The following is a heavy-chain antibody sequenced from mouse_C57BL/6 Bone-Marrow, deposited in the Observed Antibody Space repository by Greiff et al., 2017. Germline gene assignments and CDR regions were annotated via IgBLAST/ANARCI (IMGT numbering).Heavy chain of an antibody. CDR3: AREKIWITTVVEGYWYFDV. D-gene: IGHD1-1*01. CDR2: IDPSDSYT. J-gene: IGHJ1*03. V-gene: IGHV1-59*01. Sequence: QVQLQQPGAELVRPGTSVKLSCKASGYTFTSYWMHWVKQRPGQGLEWIGVIDPSDSYTKYNQKFKGKATLTVDTSSSTAYLQLSSLPSEDSAVYYCAREKIWITTVVEGYWYFDVWGTGTTVTVSS. CDR1: GYTFTSYW.